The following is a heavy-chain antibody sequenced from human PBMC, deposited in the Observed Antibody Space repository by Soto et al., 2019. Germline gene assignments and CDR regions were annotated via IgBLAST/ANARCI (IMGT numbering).Heavy chain of an antibody. Sequence: SETLSLTCAVYGGSFSGYYWIWIRRPPVKGLEWIGEINHSGGTNYNPSLKSRVTISVDTSKNQFSLKLSSVTAADTAVFYCARLRWEQPWVFDYWGQGTLVTVSS. J-gene: IGHJ4*02. V-gene: IGHV4-34*01. CDR3: ARLRWEQPWVFDY. D-gene: IGHD1-26*01. CDR2: INHSGGT. CDR1: GGSFSGYY.